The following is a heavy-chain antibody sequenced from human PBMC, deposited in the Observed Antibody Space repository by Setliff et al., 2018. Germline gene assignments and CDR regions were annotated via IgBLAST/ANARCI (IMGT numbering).Heavy chain of an antibody. CDR1: GDSISSRTHY. J-gene: IGHJ5*02. D-gene: IGHD6-19*01. CDR2: INRRGST. Sequence: PSETLSLTCTVSGDSISSRTHYWSWIRQPAGKGLEWIGHINRRGSTNFSPSLKSRVTISLDTSKNQFSLNLTSVTAADTAMYYCARDTSSDWAPWFDPWSQGILVTVSS. V-gene: IGHV4-61*09. CDR3: ARDTSSDWAPWFDP.